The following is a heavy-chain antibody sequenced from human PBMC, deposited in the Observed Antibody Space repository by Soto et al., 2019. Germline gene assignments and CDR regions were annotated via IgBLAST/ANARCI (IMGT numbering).Heavy chain of an antibody. J-gene: IGHJ6*02. Sequence: GGSLRLSCAASGFTFSSYDMHWVRQATGKGLEWVSAIGTAGDTYYPGSVKGRFTISRENAKNSLYLQMNSLRAEDTAVYYCARSPAAGTVAGMIYYYSGMDVWGQGTTVTVS. CDR1: GFTFSSYD. CDR2: IGTAGDT. D-gene: IGHD6-13*01. CDR3: ARSPAAGTVAGMIYYYSGMDV. V-gene: IGHV3-13*01.